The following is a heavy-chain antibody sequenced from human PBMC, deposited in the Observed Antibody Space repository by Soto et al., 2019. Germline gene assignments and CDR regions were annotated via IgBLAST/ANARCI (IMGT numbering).Heavy chain of an antibody. Sequence: QVQLVESGGGVVQPGRSLRLSCAASGLTFSSYGMHWVRQAPGKGLEWLAGISYDGSNKYYADSVKGRFTISRDNSKNTLYLQMISLRAEDTAVYDCAKTREHSGYDSDYWGQGSLVTVSS. J-gene: IGHJ4*02. CDR2: ISYDGSNK. CDR3: AKTREHSGYDSDY. CDR1: GLTFSSYG. D-gene: IGHD5-12*01. V-gene: IGHV3-30*18.